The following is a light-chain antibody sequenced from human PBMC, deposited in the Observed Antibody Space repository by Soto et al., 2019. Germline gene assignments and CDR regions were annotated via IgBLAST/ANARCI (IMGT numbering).Light chain of an antibody. CDR3: QQYNNWPPSWT. Sequence: EIVMTQSPATLSVSPGERATLSCRASQSISDNLAWYQQKPGQAPSLLIYDASTRATGVPARFSGSGSGTEFTLTINSLQSEDFAIYYCQQYNNWPPSWTFGQGTKVDIK. J-gene: IGKJ1*01. V-gene: IGKV3-15*01. CDR1: QSISDN. CDR2: DAS.